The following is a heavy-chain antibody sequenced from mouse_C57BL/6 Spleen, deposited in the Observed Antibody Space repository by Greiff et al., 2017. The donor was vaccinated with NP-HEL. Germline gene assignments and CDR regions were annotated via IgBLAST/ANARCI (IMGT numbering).Heavy chain of an antibody. CDR1: GYTFTDHT. Sequence: VQLQQSDAELVKPGASVKISCKVSGYTFTDHTIHWMKQRPEQGLEWIGYIYPRDGSTKYNEKFKGKATLTADKSSSTAYMQRNSLTSEDSAVYFCASRSYDGYYGYFDYWGQGTTLTVSS. J-gene: IGHJ2*01. V-gene: IGHV1-78*01. CDR3: ASRSYDGYYGYFDY. D-gene: IGHD2-3*01. CDR2: IYPRDGST.